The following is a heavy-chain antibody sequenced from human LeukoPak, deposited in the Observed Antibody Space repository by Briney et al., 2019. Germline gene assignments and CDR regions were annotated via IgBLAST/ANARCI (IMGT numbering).Heavy chain of an antibody. CDR1: GYTFTGYY. CDR3: ARTREYSSSWYFPPFDP. Sequence: ASVKVSCKASGYTFTGYYMHWVRQAPGQGLEWMGGINPNSGRTNYAQNFQGRVTMTRDPSISTAYMELSGLTSNDTAVYYCARTREYSSSWYFPPFDPWGQGTLVTVSS. D-gene: IGHD6-13*01. J-gene: IGHJ5*02. CDR2: INPNSGRT. V-gene: IGHV1-2*02.